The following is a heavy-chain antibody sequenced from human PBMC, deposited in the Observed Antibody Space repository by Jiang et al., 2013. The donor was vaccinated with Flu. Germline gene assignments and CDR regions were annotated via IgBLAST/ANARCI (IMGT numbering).Heavy chain of an antibody. Sequence: QLVESGGRLVSPGGSLRLSCAASGFTFSNYRMIWVRQAPGKGLEWVSAISRTSSDTYYADSVKGRFTVSRDNANNSLFLQMTSLRADDTAVYYCARASFCSNGLCQAPKKNWFAPWGQGTLVTVSS. V-gene: IGHV3-21*01. D-gene: IGHD2-8*01. CDR1: GFTFSNYR. J-gene: IGHJ5*02. CDR2: ISRTSSDT. CDR3: ARASFCSNGLCQAPKKNWFAP.